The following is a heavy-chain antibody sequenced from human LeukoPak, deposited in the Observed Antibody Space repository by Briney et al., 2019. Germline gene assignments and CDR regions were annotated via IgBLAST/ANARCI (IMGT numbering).Heavy chain of an antibody. D-gene: IGHD3-9*01. CDR3: ARHSVVRYFDRLDAFDI. J-gene: IGHJ3*02. CDR1: GGSISSSSYY. Sequence: SETLSLTCTVSGGSISSSSYYWGWIRQPPGKGLEWIGSIYYSGSTYYNPSLKSRVTISVDTSKNQFSLKLSSVTAADTAVYYCARHSVVRYFDRLDAFDIWGQGTMVTVSS. V-gene: IGHV4-39*01. CDR2: IYYSGST.